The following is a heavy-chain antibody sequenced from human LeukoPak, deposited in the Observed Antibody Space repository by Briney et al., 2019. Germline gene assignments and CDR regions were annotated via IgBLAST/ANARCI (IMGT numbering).Heavy chain of an antibody. CDR1: GGSISSYY. Sequence: PSETLSLTCTVSGGSISSYYWGWIRQPPGKGLEWIGYIYYSGSTNYNPSLKSRVTISVDTSKNQFSLKLSSVTAADTAVYYCARSLYDSSGYYPYYFDYWGQGTLVTVSS. D-gene: IGHD3-22*01. J-gene: IGHJ4*02. V-gene: IGHV4-59*01. CDR2: IYYSGST. CDR3: ARSLYDSSGYYPYYFDY.